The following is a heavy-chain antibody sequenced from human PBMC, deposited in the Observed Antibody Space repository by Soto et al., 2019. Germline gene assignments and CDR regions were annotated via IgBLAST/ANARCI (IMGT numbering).Heavy chain of an antibody. J-gene: IGHJ4*02. D-gene: IGHD6-19*01. CDR1: GFSFSSCA. Sequence: QVQLVESGGGMVQPGRSLRLSCAASGFSFSSCAMHWVRQAPGKGLEWVAVVSHDGGNKYYADSVKGRVTISRDNSINTVYLQMNSLRAEDTAVYYCARVSIAVAGIAYYFDYWGQGTLVTVPS. CDR3: ARVSIAVAGIAYYFDY. CDR2: VSHDGGNK. V-gene: IGHV3-30-3*01.